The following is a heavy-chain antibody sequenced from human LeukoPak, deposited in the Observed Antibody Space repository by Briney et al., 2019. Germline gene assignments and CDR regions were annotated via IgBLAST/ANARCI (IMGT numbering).Heavy chain of an antibody. V-gene: IGHV3-21*04. CDR3: VRDRGTYRPIDY. J-gene: IGHJ4*02. D-gene: IGHD1-26*01. Sequence: GGSLRLSCAASAFSLKDYNMNWVRQAPGKGLEWVSSISYTGTYIYYADSVKGRFTVSRDNAQNSVYLQMNSLRVEDTAIYYCVRDRGTYRPIDYWGQGTLVTVSS. CDR2: ISYTGTYI. CDR1: AFSLKDYN.